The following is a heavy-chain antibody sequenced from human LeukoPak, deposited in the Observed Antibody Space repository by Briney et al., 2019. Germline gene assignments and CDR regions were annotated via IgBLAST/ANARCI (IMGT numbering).Heavy chain of an antibody. D-gene: IGHD3-9*01. V-gene: IGHV4-59*08. Sequence: PSETLSLTCTVSGGSISSYYWSWIRQPPGKGLEWIGYIYYNGSNNYNPSPKSRVTISVDTSKNQFSLKLSSVTAADTAVYYCARRGGYYDILTGYSPYYYYYMDVWGKGTTVTVSS. CDR3: ARRGGYYDILTGYSPYYYYYMDV. CDR2: IYYNGSN. CDR1: GGSISSYY. J-gene: IGHJ6*03.